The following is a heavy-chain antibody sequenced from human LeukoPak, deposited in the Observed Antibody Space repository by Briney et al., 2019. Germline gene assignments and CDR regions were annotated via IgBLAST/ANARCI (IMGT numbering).Heavy chain of an antibody. V-gene: IGHV1-69*06. CDR2: IIPIFGTA. Sequence: SVTVSCKASGFTSTVYNIHWVRQAPGQGLEWMGGIIPIFGTANYAQKFQGRVTITADKSTSTAYMELSSLRSEDTAVYYCARGYSYGDYYYYYMDVWGKGTTVTVSS. CDR1: GFTSTVYN. J-gene: IGHJ6*03. D-gene: IGHD5-18*01. CDR3: ARGYSYGDYYYYYMDV.